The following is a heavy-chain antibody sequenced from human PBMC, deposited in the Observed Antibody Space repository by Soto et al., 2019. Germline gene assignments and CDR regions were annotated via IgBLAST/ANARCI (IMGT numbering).Heavy chain of an antibody. Sequence: QVQLVQSGAEVKKPGSSVKVSCKASGGIFNRYSVSWVRQAPGQGLEWMGRIIPLFGITNYAQKFQGRVMITANKSTNTAYMEVNGLRSEDTALYYCATFYGGDCTTTTCYGDFDYWGQGTLLTVTS. D-gene: IGHD2-2*01. J-gene: IGHJ4*02. CDR3: ATFYGGDCTTTTCYGDFDY. V-gene: IGHV1-69*02. CDR1: GGIFNRYS. CDR2: IIPLFGIT.